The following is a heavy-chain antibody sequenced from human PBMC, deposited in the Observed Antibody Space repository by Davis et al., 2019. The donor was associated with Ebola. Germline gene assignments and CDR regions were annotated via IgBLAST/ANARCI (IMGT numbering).Heavy chain of an antibody. CDR2: IRSKANSYAT. V-gene: IGHV3-73*01. D-gene: IGHD5-24*01. Sequence: LSLTCAASGFTFSDSAMHWVRQASGKGLEWVGRIRSKANSYATAYAASVKGRFTISRDDSKTYLQMNSLKTEDTAVYYCTRRDGRDGYKITDYWGQGTLVTVSS. CDR3: TRRDGRDGYKITDY. CDR1: GFTFSDSA. J-gene: IGHJ4*02.